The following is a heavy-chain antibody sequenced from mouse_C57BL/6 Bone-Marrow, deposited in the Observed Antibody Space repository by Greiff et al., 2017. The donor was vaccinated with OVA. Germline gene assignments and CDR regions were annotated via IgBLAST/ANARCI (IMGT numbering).Heavy chain of an antibody. V-gene: IGHV1-72*01. D-gene: IGHD4-1*01. CDR2: IDPNSGGT. CDR1: GYTFTSYW. J-gene: IGHJ1*03. CDR3: ATWDESYWYFDV. Sequence: QVQLQQPGAELVKPGASVKLSCKASGYTFTSYWMHWVKQRPGRGLEWIGRIDPNSGGTKYNEKFKSKATLTVDKPSSTAYLQLSSLTAEDSAVYYCATWDESYWYFDVWGTGTTVTVSS.